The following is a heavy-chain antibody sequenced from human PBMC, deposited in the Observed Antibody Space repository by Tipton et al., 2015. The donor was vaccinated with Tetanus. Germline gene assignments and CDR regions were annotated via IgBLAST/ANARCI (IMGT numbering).Heavy chain of an antibody. CDR2: TYYKSRWST. CDR1: GNSVSSNSAV. J-gene: IGHJ3*02. Sequence: TLSLTCAISGNSVSSNSAVWNWIRQSPSGGLKWLGRTYYKSRWSTNYAVSVKSRITINPDTSKNQFSLQLTSMTPEDAAVYYCAGGDVSFDIWGHGTMVTVSS. CDR3: AGGDVSFDI. V-gene: IGHV6-1*01. D-gene: IGHD2-8*01.